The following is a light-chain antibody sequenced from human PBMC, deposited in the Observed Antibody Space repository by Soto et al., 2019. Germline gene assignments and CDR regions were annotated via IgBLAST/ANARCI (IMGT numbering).Light chain of an antibody. J-gene: IGLJ2*01. CDR1: RSNIGSNY. Sequence: QAVVTQPPSASGTPGQRVTISCSGSRSNIGSNYVYWYQQLPGTAPKLLIYKNNQRPSGVPDRFSGSKSGTSASLAISGLRSEDEADYYCAAWDDNLSVVFGGGTKVTVL. V-gene: IGLV1-47*01. CDR3: AAWDDNLSVV. CDR2: KNN.